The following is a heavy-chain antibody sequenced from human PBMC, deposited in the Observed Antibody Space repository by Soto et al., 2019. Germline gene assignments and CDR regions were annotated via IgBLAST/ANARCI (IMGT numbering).Heavy chain of an antibody. CDR2: FDPEDGET. CDR1: GYTLTELS. V-gene: IGHV1-24*01. J-gene: IGHJ5*02. Sequence: ASVKVSCKVSGYTLTELSMHWVRQAPGKGLEWMGGFDPEDGETIYAQKFQGRVTMTEDTSTDTAYMELSSLRSEDTAVYYCATTMITFGGVYVNCFDPWRQRTLVTVSS. CDR3: ATTMITFGGVYVNCFDP. D-gene: IGHD3-16*01.